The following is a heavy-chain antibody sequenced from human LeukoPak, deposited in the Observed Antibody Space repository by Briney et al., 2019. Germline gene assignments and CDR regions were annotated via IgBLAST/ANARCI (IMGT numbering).Heavy chain of an antibody. CDR2: IISNTYGGTT. CDR1: GFTFNNAW. J-gene: IGHJ4*02. CDR3: TTIRDLDY. V-gene: IGHV3-15*01. Sequence: GGSLRLSCAASGFTFNNAWMSWVRQAPGKGLEWVGRIISNTYGGTTNYAAPVKGRFTISGDDSKSMLYLQMNSLKIEDTAVYYCTTIRDLDYWGQGTLVTVSS. D-gene: IGHD3-3*02.